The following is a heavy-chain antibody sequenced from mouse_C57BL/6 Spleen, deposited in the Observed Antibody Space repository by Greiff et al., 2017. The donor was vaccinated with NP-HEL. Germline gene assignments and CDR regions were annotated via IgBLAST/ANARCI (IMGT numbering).Heavy chain of an antibody. CDR1: GYTFTDYY. J-gene: IGHJ2*01. CDR2: INPYNGGT. Sequence: VQLQQSGPVLVKPGASVKMSCKASGYTFTDYYMNWVKQSHGKSLEWIGVINPYNGGTSYNQKFKGKATLTVDKSSSTAYMELNSLTSEDSAVYYCARRVMVTTGGYFDYWGQGTTLTVSS. D-gene: IGHD2-2*01. V-gene: IGHV1-19*01. CDR3: ARRVMVTTGGYFDY.